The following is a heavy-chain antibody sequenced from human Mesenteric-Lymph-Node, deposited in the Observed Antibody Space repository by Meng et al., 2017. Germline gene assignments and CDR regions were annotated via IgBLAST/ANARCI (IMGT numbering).Heavy chain of an antibody. Sequence: GESLKISCVASGFTVSTNYMSWVRQAPGKGLEWLAVIHRDGNTYYGDSVKGRFTMSRDNSKNMVYLQMNSLRAEDTAVYYCARDSSGSYSVNFDYWGQGTLVTVSS. CDR2: IHRDGNT. D-gene: IGHD1-26*01. V-gene: IGHV3-66*01. CDR3: ARDSSGSYSVNFDY. CDR1: GFTVSTNY. J-gene: IGHJ4*02.